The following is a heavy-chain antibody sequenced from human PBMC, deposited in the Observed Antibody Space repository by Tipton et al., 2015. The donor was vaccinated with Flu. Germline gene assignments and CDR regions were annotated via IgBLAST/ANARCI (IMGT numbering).Heavy chain of an antibody. CDR3: ARVRSYYDSSGYYYDFDY. CDR1: GGSISSTSYS. J-gene: IGHJ4*02. Sequence: TLSLTCTVSGGSISSTSYSWICIRQPPGKVLPWIGRIYTSGSTNYNPSLKSRVTISVDTSKNQFSLKLSSVTAADTAVYYCARVRSYYDSSGYYYDFDYWGQTTLLT. D-gene: IGHD3-22*01. V-gene: IGHV4-61*02. CDR2: IYTSGST.